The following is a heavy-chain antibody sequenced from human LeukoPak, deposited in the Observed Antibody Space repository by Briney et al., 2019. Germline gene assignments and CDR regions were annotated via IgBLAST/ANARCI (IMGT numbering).Heavy chain of an antibody. CDR3: AKDRFFYDSGSKAN. CDR2: ISWYSGII. V-gene: IGHV3-9*01. J-gene: IGHJ4*02. D-gene: IGHD3-22*01. CDR1: GFPFDDYG. Sequence: GGSLRLSCAASGFPFDDYGMFWVRQSPGKGLEWVSSISWYSGIIDYADSVKGRFTISRDNTKNSLYLQMNSLRVEDTAFYYCAKDRFFYDSGSKANWGQGTLVTVSS.